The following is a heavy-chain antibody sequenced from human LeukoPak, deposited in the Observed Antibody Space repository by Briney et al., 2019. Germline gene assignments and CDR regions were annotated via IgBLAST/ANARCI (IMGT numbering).Heavy chain of an antibody. CDR3: ANPLWQQPEHNWFDP. D-gene: IGHD6-13*01. J-gene: IGHJ5*02. V-gene: IGHV3-23*01. Sequence: GGSLRLSCAASGFTFSSYVLSWVRQAPGKGLEWVSAISGSGGSTYYADSVKGRFTISRDNSKNTLYLQMNSLRAEDTAVYYCANPLWQQPEHNWFDPWGQGTLVTVSS. CDR1: GFTFSSYV. CDR2: ISGSGGST.